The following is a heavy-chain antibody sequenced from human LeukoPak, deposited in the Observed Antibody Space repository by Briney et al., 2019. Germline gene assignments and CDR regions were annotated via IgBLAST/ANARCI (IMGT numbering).Heavy chain of an antibody. D-gene: IGHD4-17*01. CDR2: IYYRGST. V-gene: IGHV4-59*11. Sequence: SETLSLTCTVSGGSISGHYWSWVRQPPGKGLEGMGYIYYRGSTNYNPSLKSRTTISLDTSKSQFSLKLNSVTAADTAVYYCARDGDYDWYFDLWGRGTLVTVSS. J-gene: IGHJ2*01. CDR1: GGSISGHY. CDR3: ARDGDYDWYFDL.